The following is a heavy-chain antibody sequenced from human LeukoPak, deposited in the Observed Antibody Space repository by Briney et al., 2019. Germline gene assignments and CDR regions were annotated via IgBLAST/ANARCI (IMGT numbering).Heavy chain of an antibody. CDR1: GGSMSSFH. CDR2: IYYSGST. Sequence: PSETLSLTCPVSGGSMSSFHWGWFRQPPGKGLEWIGYIYYSGSTRYNPYLKSRVTISVDTSKNQFSLKLSSVTAADTAVFYCACYGPFCGGDCLDSWGQGTLVTVSS. CDR3: ACYGPFCGGDCLDS. D-gene: IGHD2-21*02. V-gene: IGHV4-59*08. J-gene: IGHJ4*02.